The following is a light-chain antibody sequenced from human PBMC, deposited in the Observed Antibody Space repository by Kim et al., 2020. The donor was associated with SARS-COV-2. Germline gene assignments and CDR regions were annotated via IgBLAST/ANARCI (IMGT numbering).Light chain of an antibody. CDR3: QQHENLPLS. CDR1: QYINFS. J-gene: IGKJ4*01. CDR2: DAS. V-gene: IGKV1-33*01. Sequence: DIQMTQSPSSLSASVGDRVSITCQASQYINFSLSWYQQRPGKAPKLLIYDASNLETGVPSRFSGSGSGTDFTFTISSLQPEDIATYFCQQHENLPLSFGGGTKVDIK.